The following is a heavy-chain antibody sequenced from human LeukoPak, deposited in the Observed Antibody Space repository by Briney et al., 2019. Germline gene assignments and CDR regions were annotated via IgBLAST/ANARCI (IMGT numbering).Heavy chain of an antibody. D-gene: IGHD3-10*01. J-gene: IGHJ4*02. CDR2: ISGSGGST. V-gene: IGHV3-23*01. Sequence: GGSLRLSCVASGFTFSSYAMSWVRQAPGKGLEWVSAISGSGGSTYYADSVKGRFTISRDNSKNTLYLQMNSLRAEDTAVYYCAKDAPTVRGYYGSGSYYWPYFDYWGQGTLVTVSS. CDR1: GFTFSSYA. CDR3: AKDAPTVRGYYGSGSYYWPYFDY.